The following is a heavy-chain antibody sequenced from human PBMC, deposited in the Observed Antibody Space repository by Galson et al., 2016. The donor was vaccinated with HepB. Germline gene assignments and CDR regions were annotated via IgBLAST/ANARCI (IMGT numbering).Heavy chain of an antibody. CDR2: IWFDGSKK. Sequence: SLRLSCAASGFTFSKYGMHWVRQAPGKGLEWVAVIWFDGSKKYYADSVKGRFTISRDNARNSVYLEMNGLRAEDTGVYYWARDPDRGQWLVGYLDPWGQGTPVSVSS. J-gene: IGHJ5*02. CDR3: ARDPDRGQWLVGYLDP. CDR1: GFTFSKYG. V-gene: IGHV3-33*01. D-gene: IGHD6-19*01.